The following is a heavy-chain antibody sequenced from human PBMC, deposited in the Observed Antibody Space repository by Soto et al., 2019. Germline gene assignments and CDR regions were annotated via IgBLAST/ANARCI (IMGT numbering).Heavy chain of an antibody. V-gene: IGHV1-69*13. CDR1: GGTFSSYA. D-gene: IGHD2-15*01. Sequence: GASVKVSCKASGGTFSSYAISWVRQAPGQGLEWMGGIIPIFGTANNAQKFQGRVTITADESTSTAYIELSSLRSEDTAVYYCARDDPAIVVVWGQGTTVTVSS. CDR3: ARDDPAIVVV. J-gene: IGHJ6*02. CDR2: IIPIFGTA.